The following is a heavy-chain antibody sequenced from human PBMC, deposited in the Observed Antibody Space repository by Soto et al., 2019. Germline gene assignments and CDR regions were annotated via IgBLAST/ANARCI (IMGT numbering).Heavy chain of an antibody. CDR1: GFTFADYA. J-gene: IGHJ2*01. CDR3: AKDFAGYGLVDFCRH. Sequence: EVLLLESGGGLVQPGGSLRLSCAASGFTFADYAMSWVRQAPGKGLEWVSGIIDTSGNTYYADSVKGRFSISRDNIENRLYLQMNSLTAEDTAVYYCAKDFAGYGLVDFCRHWGYGPLVTLSS. V-gene: IGHV3-23*01. CDR2: IIDTSGNT. D-gene: IGHD2-2*01.